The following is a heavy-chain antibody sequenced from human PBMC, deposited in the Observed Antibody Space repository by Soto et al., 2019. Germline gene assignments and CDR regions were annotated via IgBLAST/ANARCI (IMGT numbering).Heavy chain of an antibody. CDR3: ARGAYDSSGYYYYYYYYGMDV. Sequence: LRLSCAASGFTFSSYAMHWVRQAPGKGLEWVAVISYDGSNKYYADSVKGRFTISRDNSKNTLYLQMNSLRAEDTAVYYCARGAYDSSGYYYYYYYYGMDVWGQGTTVTSP. J-gene: IGHJ6*02. D-gene: IGHD3-22*01. CDR2: ISYDGSNK. V-gene: IGHV3-30-3*01. CDR1: GFTFSSYA.